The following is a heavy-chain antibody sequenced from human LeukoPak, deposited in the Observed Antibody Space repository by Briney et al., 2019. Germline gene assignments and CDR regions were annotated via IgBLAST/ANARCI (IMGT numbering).Heavy chain of an antibody. Sequence: GGSLRLSCAASGFTFSSYGMHWVRQAPGKGLEWVAFIRYDGSNKYYADSVKGRFTISRDNSKNTLYLQINSLRAEDTAVYYCARTNFACSSSPEFDYWGQGTLVTVSS. V-gene: IGHV3-30*02. CDR3: ARTNFACSSSPEFDY. CDR1: GFTFSSYG. D-gene: IGHD6-13*01. CDR2: IRYDGSNK. J-gene: IGHJ4*02.